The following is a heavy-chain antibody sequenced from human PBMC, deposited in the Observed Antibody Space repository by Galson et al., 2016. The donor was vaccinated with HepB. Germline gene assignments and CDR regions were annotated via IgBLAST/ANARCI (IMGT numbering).Heavy chain of an antibody. CDR3: AKDPEYSAPPNC. J-gene: IGHJ4*02. CDR1: GFTFSTYV. V-gene: IGHV3-23*01. D-gene: IGHD5-12*01. CDR2: LSDGGERT. Sequence: SLRLSCAASGFTFSTYVMTWVRQAPGKGLEWVAALSDGGERTDYADSVKGRFIVSRDNSKNTLYLQMNSLRAADTAVFYCAKDPEYSAPPNCWGQGTLVIVSS.